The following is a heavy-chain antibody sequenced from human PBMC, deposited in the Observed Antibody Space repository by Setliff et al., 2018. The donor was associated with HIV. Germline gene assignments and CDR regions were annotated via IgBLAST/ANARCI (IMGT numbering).Heavy chain of an antibody. V-gene: IGHV3-48*04. Sequence: GGSLRLSCAASGFTFSNYAMNWVRQAPGKGLEWVSYISSSSSTIYYADSVKGRFTISRDNAKNSLYLQMNSLRAEDTAVYYCARASSSSWYKFNLYYYYYYMDVWGKGTTVTVS. CDR3: ARASSSSWYKFNLYYYYYYMDV. CDR2: ISSSSSTI. CDR1: GFTFSNYA. D-gene: IGHD6-13*01. J-gene: IGHJ6*03.